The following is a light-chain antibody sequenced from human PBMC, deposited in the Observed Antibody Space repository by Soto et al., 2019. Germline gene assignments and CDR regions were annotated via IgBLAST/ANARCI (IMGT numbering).Light chain of an antibody. CDR3: QQTYSTPYT. J-gene: IGKJ2*01. Sequence: DIQMTQSPSSLSASVGDRVTITCRASQSITNYLNWYQQKPGKAPKLLIYGTSNLQSGVPSRFGGSGSETEFTLTISSLQPYDFATYYCQQTYSTPYTFGQGTKVEI. CDR1: QSITNY. V-gene: IGKV1-39*01. CDR2: GTS.